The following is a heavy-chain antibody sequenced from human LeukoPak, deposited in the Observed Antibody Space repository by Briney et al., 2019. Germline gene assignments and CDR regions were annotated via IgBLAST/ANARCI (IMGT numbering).Heavy chain of an antibody. Sequence: GESLNISCKCSGYRLSNFLIAWVRPMPQKGLEWMEIIHPSNSKTRYSPSFEDEVTISADKSISTVYLQWSSPKTSDSAIYYCARGGQAVPGQRFDYWGQGTLVTVS. CDR3: ARGGQAVPGQRFDY. D-gene: IGHD6-19*01. V-gene: IGHV5-51*01. CDR2: IHPSNSKT. J-gene: IGHJ4*02. CDR1: GYRLSNFL.